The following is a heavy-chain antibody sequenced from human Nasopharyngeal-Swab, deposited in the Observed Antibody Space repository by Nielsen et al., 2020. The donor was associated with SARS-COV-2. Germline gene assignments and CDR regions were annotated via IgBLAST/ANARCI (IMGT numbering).Heavy chain of an antibody. J-gene: IGHJ4*02. V-gene: IGHV3-7*01. Sequence: GESLKISCATSGFTFSTYWMTWVRQAPGKGLELVANIKQDGSEKYYIDSVKGRFTISRDNAKSSLFLEMNSLRVEDTALYYCATDGYSFGYDRGYWGQGTLVIVSS. CDR2: IKQDGSEK. CDR1: GFTFSTYW. CDR3: ATDGYSFGYDRGY. D-gene: IGHD4-11*01.